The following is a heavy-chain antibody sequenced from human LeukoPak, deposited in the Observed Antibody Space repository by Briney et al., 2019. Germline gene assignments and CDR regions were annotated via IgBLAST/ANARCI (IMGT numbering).Heavy chain of an antibody. CDR1: GFTFSSYA. Sequence: GGSLRLSCAASGFTFSSYAMSWVRQVPGKGLEWVSAISGSGGSTYYADSVKGRFTISKDNSKNTLYLQMNSLRAEDTAVYYCAKARGGWRGIFDYWGQGTLVTVSS. J-gene: IGHJ4*02. CDR3: AKARGGWRGIFDY. CDR2: ISGSGGST. V-gene: IGHV3-23*01. D-gene: IGHD6-19*01.